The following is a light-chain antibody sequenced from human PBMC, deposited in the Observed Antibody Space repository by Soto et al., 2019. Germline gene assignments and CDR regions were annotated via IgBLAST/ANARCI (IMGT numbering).Light chain of an antibody. CDR2: EGS. Sequence: QSALTQPASVSGSPGRSITISCTGTSSDIVSWYQQHPGKAPKLIIYEGSKRPPGVSNLFSGSKSGNTASLTISGLQAEDEADYYCCSYAGSSTLVFGGGTKLTV. V-gene: IGLV2-23*01. CDR3: CSYAGSSTLV. CDR1: SSDIV. J-gene: IGLJ2*01.